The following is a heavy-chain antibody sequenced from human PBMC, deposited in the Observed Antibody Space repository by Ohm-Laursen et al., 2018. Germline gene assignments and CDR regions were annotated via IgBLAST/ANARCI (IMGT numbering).Heavy chain of an antibody. J-gene: IGHJ4*02. Sequence: GSLRLSCAASGYTFSSYSMNWVRQAPGKGLEWVSSISSSSSYIYYADSVKGRFTISRDNAKNSLYLQMNSLRAEDTAVYYCAKGGEGGYDSNGRYFDYWGQGTLVTVSS. CDR3: AKGGEGGYDSNGRYFDY. V-gene: IGHV3-21*01. D-gene: IGHD5-12*01. CDR1: GYTFSSYS. CDR2: ISSSSSYI.